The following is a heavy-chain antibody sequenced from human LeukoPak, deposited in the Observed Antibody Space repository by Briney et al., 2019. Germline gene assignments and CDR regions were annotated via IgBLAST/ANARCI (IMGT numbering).Heavy chain of an antibody. J-gene: IGHJ4*02. CDR1: GGSISSSSYF. V-gene: IGHV4-30-4*08. D-gene: IGHD3-22*01. Sequence: SETLSLTCTVSGGSISSSSYFWGWIRQPPGKGLEWIGYIYYSGSTYYNPSLKSRVTISVDTSKNQFSLKLSSVTAADTAVYYCARVPYYDSSGYYVDYWGQGTLVTVSS. CDR2: IYYSGST. CDR3: ARVPYYDSSGYYVDY.